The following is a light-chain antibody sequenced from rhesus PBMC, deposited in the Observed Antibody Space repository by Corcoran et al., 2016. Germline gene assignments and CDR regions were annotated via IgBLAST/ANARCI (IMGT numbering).Light chain of an antibody. CDR1: ANVNNY. V-gene: IGKV1-74*01. J-gene: IGKJ3*01. CDR3: QHSYGIPFT. CDR2: RAS. Sequence: DIQMTQSPSSLSAPVGDRVTITCRASANVNNYSHWYQQKPGKAPNLLIYRASTLQSGVPSRFGGSGSGTDFTLTISSLQPEDFATYCFQHSYGIPFTFGPGTRLDI.